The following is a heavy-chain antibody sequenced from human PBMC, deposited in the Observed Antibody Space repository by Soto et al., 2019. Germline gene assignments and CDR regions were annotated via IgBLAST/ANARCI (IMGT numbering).Heavy chain of an antibody. D-gene: IGHD3-16*01. CDR3: ARDGGYVDY. Sequence: PAETLSLTCTDSGGPIRSSSQHLVWIRQSPGTGLEWIGSIDESGDSYYNPSLKSRVTIFVDTSKTQFSLKIISVTGADSAIYYCARDGGYVDYWGQGTLVTVSS. CDR1: GGPIRSSSQH. J-gene: IGHJ4*02. V-gene: IGHV4-39*02. CDR2: IDESGDS.